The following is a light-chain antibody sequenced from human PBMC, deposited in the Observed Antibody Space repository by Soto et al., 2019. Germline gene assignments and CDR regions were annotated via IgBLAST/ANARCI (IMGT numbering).Light chain of an antibody. CDR2: DVS. Sequence: QSALTQPASVSGSPGQSITISCTGTSSDVGGYNSVSWYQHHPGKAPKLMIYDVSNRPSGVSNRFSGSKSVNTASLTISGLQAEDEAYYYCSSYTSSSTVVFGGGTKLTVL. CDR3: SSYTSSSTVV. V-gene: IGLV2-14*03. CDR1: SSDVGGYNS. J-gene: IGLJ2*01.